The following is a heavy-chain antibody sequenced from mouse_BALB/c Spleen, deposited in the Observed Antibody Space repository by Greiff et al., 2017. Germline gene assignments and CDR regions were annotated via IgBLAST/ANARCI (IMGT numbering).Heavy chain of an antibody. CDR2: INSNGGST. V-gene: IGHV5-6-3*01. CDR1: GFTFSSYG. Sequence: EVQLVESGGGLVQPGGSLKLSCAASGFTFSSYGMSWVRQTPDKRLELVATINSNGGSTYYPDSVKGRFTISRDNAKNTLYLQMSSLKSEDTAMYYCARVPITTVVARWYFDVWGAGTTVTVSS. CDR3: ARVPITTVVARWYFDV. J-gene: IGHJ1*01. D-gene: IGHD1-1*01.